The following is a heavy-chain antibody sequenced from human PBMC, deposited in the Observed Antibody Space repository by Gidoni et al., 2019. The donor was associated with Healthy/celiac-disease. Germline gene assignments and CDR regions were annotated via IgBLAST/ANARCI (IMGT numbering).Heavy chain of an antibody. CDR2: FNLILGRA. J-gene: IGHJ4*02. CDR1: GGTFRGYA. D-gene: IGHD6-19*01. V-gene: IGHV1-69*01. Sequence: QVQLVQPGAEVKKPGSSVKVSCKASGGTFRGYAISWVRQAPGQGLEWRGGFNLILGRANYAQKFQGRVTITADESTSTAYMELSSLRPEDPAVYYCARGPGYSSGWYSDYWGQGTLVTVSS. CDR3: ARGPGYSSGWYSDY.